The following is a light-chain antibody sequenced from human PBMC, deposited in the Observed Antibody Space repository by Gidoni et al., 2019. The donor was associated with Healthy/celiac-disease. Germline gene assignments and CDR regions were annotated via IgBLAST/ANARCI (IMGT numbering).Light chain of an antibody. CDR1: QSVSSSY. Sequence: DIVLTQYPGTLSLSPGERATLSCRASQSVSSSYLAWYQQKPGQAPRLLIYGASSRATGIPDRFSGSGSGTDFTLTISRLEPEDFAVYYCQQYGSSPPYTFGQGTKLEIK. V-gene: IGKV3-20*01. CDR2: GAS. CDR3: QQYGSSPPYT. J-gene: IGKJ2*01.